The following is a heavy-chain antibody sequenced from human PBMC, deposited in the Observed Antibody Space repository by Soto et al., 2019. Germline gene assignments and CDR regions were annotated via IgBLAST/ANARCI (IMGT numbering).Heavy chain of an antibody. D-gene: IGHD6-13*01. CDR1: GFTFSSYS. J-gene: IGHJ6*02. V-gene: IGHV3-21*01. CDR3: ARVGGLAAAGTVYYCGMDV. Sequence: VGSLRLSCAASGFTFSSYSMNWVRQAPGKGLEWVSSISSSSSYIYYADSVKGRFTISRDNAKNSLYLQMNSLRAEDTAVYYCARVGGLAAAGTVYYCGMDVWGQGTTVTVSS. CDR2: ISSSSSYI.